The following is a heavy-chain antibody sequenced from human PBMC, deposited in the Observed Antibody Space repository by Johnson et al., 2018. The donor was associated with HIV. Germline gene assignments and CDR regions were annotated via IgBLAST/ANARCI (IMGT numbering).Heavy chain of an antibody. CDR3: AKGSTSCYNAFDI. CDR1: GFTFSGSA. CDR2: IRGRANTYAT. D-gene: IGHD2-2*02. Sequence: EKLVESGGGLVQPGGSLRLSCAASGFTFSGSAMHWVRQASGKGLEWVGRIRGRANTYATAYAASLKGRFTISRDDSTNTAYLQMNSLTPEDTAVYYCAKGSTSCYNAFDIWGQGTMVTVSS. J-gene: IGHJ3*02. V-gene: IGHV3-73*01.